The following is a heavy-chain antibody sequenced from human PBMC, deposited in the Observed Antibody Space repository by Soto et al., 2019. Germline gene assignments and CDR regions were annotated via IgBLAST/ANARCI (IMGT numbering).Heavy chain of an antibody. CDR2: ISSSSSYI. J-gene: IGHJ6*02. CDR3: ARDSNFDWLVPPGYYYGMDV. D-gene: IGHD3-9*01. CDR1: GFTFSSYS. V-gene: IGHV3-21*01. Sequence: GGSLRLSCAASGFTFSSYSMNWVRQAPGKGLEWVSSISSSSSYIYYADSVKGRFTISRDNAKNSLYLQMNSLRAEDTAVYYCARDSNFDWLVPPGYYYGMDVWGQGTTVTVSS.